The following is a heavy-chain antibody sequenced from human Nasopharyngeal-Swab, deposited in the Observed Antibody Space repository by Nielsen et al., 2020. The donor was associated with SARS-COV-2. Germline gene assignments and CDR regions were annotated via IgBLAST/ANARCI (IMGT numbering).Heavy chain of an antibody. CDR2: IYYSGNT. CDR1: GASVSSGTYY. J-gene: IGHJ4*02. CDR3: ARDRGDLRKYYFDY. D-gene: IGHD3-10*01. Sequence: GSLRLSCTVSGASVSSGTYYWSWIRQPPGKGLEWIGYIYYSGNTHYNPSLESRVTMSVDTSNNQFSLILSSVTAADTAVYYCARDRGDLRKYYFDYWGRGTLATVSS. V-gene: IGHV4-61*01.